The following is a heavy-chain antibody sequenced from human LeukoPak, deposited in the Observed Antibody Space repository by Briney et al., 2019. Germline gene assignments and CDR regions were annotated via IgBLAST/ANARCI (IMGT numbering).Heavy chain of an antibody. D-gene: IGHD5-12*01. Sequence: GASVKVSCKASGGTFSSYAISWVRQAPGQGLEWMGGIIPIFGTANYAQKFQGRVTITADESTSTAYMELSSLRSEDTAVYYCARDGREYSGYDYLGYYYYYMDVWGKGTTVTVSS. CDR2: IIPIFGTA. CDR3: ARDGREYSGYDYLGYYYYYMDV. V-gene: IGHV1-69*01. CDR1: GGTFSSYA. J-gene: IGHJ6*03.